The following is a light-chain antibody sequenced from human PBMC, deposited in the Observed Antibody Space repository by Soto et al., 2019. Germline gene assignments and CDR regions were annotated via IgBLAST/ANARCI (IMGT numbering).Light chain of an antibody. V-gene: IGKV3-15*01. CDR1: QTFXNN. CDR3: QQHEQGTRT. CDR2: RLS. Sequence: IVVTKSADTLSVSPGERSTLSCRASQTFXNNFPWDHSKPGQPPRIPXARLSIRATGSSDRVSASGSETDFTLTISSLHSYDSCVYYFQQHEQGTRTFGQGTRLDI. J-gene: IGKJ5*01.